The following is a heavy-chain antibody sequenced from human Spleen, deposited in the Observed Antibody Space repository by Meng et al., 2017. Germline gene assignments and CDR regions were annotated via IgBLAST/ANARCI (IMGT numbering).Heavy chain of an antibody. Sequence: ASVKVSCKASGYTFTSYGISWVRQAPGQGLEWIGWINPSRGDTKYAHKFLGRVTITSDTSISTAYMELSRLRSDDTAVYYCARDLVRGDFDYWGQGTLVTVSS. D-gene: IGHD3-10*01. J-gene: IGHJ4*02. CDR3: ARDLVRGDFDY. CDR1: GYTFTSYG. V-gene: IGHV1-2*07. CDR2: INPSRGDT.